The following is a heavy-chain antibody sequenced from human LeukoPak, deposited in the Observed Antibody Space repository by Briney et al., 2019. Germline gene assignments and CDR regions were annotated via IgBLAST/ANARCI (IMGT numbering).Heavy chain of an antibody. CDR2: ISSNGGST. V-gene: IGHV3-64*01. CDR3: AKIAAAGTTMYYFDY. D-gene: IGHD6-13*01. J-gene: IGHJ4*02. Sequence: GGSLRLSCAASGFTFSSYATHWVRQAPGKGLEYVSAISSNGGSTYYANSVKGRFTISRDNSKDTLYLQMGSLRAEDMAVYYCAKIAAAGTTMYYFDYWGQGTLVTVSS. CDR1: GFTFSSYA.